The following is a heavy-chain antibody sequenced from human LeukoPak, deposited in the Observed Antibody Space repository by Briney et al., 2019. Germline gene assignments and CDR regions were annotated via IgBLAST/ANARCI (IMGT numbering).Heavy chain of an antibody. D-gene: IGHD2-15*01. CDR1: GGSFSGYY. V-gene: IGHV4-34*01. CDR2: INHSGST. Sequence: SETLSLTCAVYGGSFSGYYWSWIRQPPGKGLEWIGEINHSGSTNYNPSLKSRVTISVDTSKNRFSLKLSSVTAADTAVYYCARARRVVAATRGGSYYFDYWGQGTLVTVSS. CDR3: ARARRVVAATRGGSYYFDY. J-gene: IGHJ4*02.